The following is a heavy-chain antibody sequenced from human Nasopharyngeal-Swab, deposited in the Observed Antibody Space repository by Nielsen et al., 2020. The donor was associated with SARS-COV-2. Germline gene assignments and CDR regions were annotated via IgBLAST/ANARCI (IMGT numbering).Heavy chain of an antibody. V-gene: IGHV3-9*01. CDR2: ISWNSGSI. J-gene: IGHJ4*02. Sequence: SLKISCAASGFTFDDYAMHWVRQAPGKGLEWVSGISWNSGSIGYADSVKGRFTISRDNAKNSLYLQMNSLRAEDTALHYCAKEYSSGLYYFDYWGQGTLVTVSS. D-gene: IGHD6-19*01. CDR3: AKEYSSGLYYFDY. CDR1: GFTFDDYA.